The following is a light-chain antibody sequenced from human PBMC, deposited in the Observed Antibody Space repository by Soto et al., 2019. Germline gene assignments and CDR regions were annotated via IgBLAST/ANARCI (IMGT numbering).Light chain of an antibody. CDR2: GAS. Sequence: EIVLTQSPGTLSLSPGERATLSCRASQSVSSNYLAWYQQRPGQAPRLLIFGASYRAAGIPDRFSGSGSRTDFILTIIRLEPEDFAVYYCQHYGSSPPEFTVGPGTKVDSK. J-gene: IGKJ3*01. CDR1: QSVSSNY. CDR3: QHYGSSPPEFT. V-gene: IGKV3-20*01.